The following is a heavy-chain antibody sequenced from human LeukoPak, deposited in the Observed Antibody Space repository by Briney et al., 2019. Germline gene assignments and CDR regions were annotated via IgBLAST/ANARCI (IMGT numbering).Heavy chain of an antibody. CDR3: ARAYSSSWHVDY. CDR1: GGTFSSYA. Sequence: ASVKVSCKASGGTFSSYAISWVRQAPGQGLEWMGRIIPILGIANYAQKFQGRVTITADKSTSTAYMELSSLRSEDTAVYYCARAYSSSWHVDYWGQGTLVTVSS. V-gene: IGHV1-69*04. J-gene: IGHJ4*02. D-gene: IGHD6-13*01. CDR2: IIPILGIA.